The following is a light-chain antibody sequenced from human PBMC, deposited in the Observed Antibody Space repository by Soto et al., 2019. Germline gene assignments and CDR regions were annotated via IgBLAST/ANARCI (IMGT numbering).Light chain of an antibody. CDR1: QSVGRN. CDR3: QHRGNWPLT. J-gene: IGKJ4*01. CDR2: DAS. V-gene: IGKV3-11*01. Sequence: EIVLTQSPATLSLSPGERATLSCRASQSVGRNLAWYQQKAGQSPRILIYDASSRSTGIPTRFSGSWSGTDFTLPISTLEPEDFAVYYCQHRGNWPLTFGGGTKVVIK.